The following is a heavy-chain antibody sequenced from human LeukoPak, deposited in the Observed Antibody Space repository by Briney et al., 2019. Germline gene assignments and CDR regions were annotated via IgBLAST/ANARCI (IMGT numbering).Heavy chain of an antibody. D-gene: IGHD2-2*01. CDR1: GGSFSGYY. Sequence: SETLSLTCAVYGGSFSGYYWSWIRQPPGKGLEWIGEINHSGSTNYNPSLKSRVTISVDTSKNQFSLKLSSVTAADTTVYYCARGSVNCCSSTSCSGAFDIWGQGTMVTVSS. V-gene: IGHV4-34*01. J-gene: IGHJ3*02. CDR2: INHSGST. CDR3: ARGSVNCCSSTSCSGAFDI.